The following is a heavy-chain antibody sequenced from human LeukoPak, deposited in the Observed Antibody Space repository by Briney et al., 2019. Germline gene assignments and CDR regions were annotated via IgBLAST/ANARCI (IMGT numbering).Heavy chain of an antibody. D-gene: IGHD2-8*02. CDR3: AKDGSWSCTD. Sequence: GGSLRLSCGASGFTFSSSAMNWVRQGPGKGLKWVAYIAHHGNNKYYADSVKGRFTISRDNSKGSLYLQMNSLRADDTAVYYCAKDGSWSCTDWGQGTLVRVSS. CDR1: GFTFSSSA. J-gene: IGHJ4*02. CDR2: IAHHGNNK. V-gene: IGHV3-30*02.